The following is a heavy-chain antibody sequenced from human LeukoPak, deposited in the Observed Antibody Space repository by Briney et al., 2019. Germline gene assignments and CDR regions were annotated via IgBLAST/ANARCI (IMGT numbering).Heavy chain of an antibody. CDR3: AKDAGDYDYFDY. V-gene: IGHV3-9*03. CDR2: ISWNSGSI. J-gene: IGHJ4*02. CDR1: GFTFDDYA. Sequence: GGSLRLSCAASGFTFDDYAMHWVRQAPGKGLEWVSGISWNSGSIGYADSVKGRFTISRDNAKNSLYLQMNSLRAEDMALYYCAKDAGDYDYFDYWGQGTLVIVSS. D-gene: IGHD4-17*01.